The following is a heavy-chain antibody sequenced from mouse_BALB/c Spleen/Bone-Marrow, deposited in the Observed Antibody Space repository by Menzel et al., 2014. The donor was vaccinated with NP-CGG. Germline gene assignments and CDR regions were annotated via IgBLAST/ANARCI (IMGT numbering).Heavy chain of an antibody. J-gene: IGHJ4*01. V-gene: IGHV3-1*02. CDR3: ARGTYGAMDY. D-gene: IGHD5-1*01. CDR2: IRYSDST. CDR1: GYSITSGYN. Sequence: DVKLQESGPDLVKPSQSLSLTCSVTGYSITSGYNCHWTRQFPGNKLEWMGYIRYSDSTNYNPSLKSRISITRDTSKNQFFLQLNSVTTEDTATYYCARGTYGAMDYWGQGTSVTVSS.